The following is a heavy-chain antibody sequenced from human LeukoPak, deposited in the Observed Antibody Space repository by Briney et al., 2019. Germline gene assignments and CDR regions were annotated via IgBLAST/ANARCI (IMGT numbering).Heavy chain of an antibody. D-gene: IGHD5/OR15-5a*01. J-gene: IGHJ4*02. V-gene: IGHV3-7*01. CDR1: EFTFSEYW. Sequence: PGGSLRLSCAASEFTFSEYWMSWVRQAPGKGLEWVANINQDGRQTYYVDSVKGRFTISRDNTNNSLYLQMNGLRAEDTALYYCARVAGGLQSVYRHFDNWGQGTLVTVSS. CDR2: INQDGRQT. CDR3: ARVAGGLQSVYRHFDN.